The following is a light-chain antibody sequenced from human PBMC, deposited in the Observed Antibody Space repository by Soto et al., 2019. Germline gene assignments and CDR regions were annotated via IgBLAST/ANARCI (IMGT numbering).Light chain of an antibody. V-gene: IGKV1-39*01. CDR2: GAS. J-gene: IGKJ5*01. CDR3: QQAYSFPIT. Sequence: DIQMTQSPSSLSASVGDRVTITCRASQSISSYLNWYQHKPGRTPELLIHGASRLQSGVPARFSGSGSGTDFTLSINSLQPEDFATYYCQQAYSFPITFGQGTRLEIK. CDR1: QSISSY.